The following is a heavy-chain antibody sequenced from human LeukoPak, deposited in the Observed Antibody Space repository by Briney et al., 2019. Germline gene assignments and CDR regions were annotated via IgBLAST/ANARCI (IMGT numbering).Heavy chain of an antibody. CDR1: GFTFSNYA. D-gene: IGHD2/OR15-2a*01. Sequence: AGGSLRLSCAASGFTFSNYAMSWVRQAPGKGLEWVSGIGGSGGSTYYADSVKGRFTISRDNSKNTLYLQMNSLRAEDTAVYYCAKDQYRDYFRGADYWGQGTLVTVSS. CDR3: AKDQYRDYFRGADY. J-gene: IGHJ4*02. CDR2: IGGSGGST. V-gene: IGHV3-23*01.